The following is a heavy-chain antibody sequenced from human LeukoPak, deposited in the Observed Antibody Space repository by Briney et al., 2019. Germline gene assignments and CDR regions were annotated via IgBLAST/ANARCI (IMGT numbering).Heavy chain of an antibody. V-gene: IGHV1-2*02. CDR1: GYTFTGYY. CDR3: ARPHDYGDYRLDY. J-gene: IGHJ4*02. CDR2: INPNSGGT. D-gene: IGHD4-17*01. Sequence: GASVKVSCKASGYTFTGYYMHWVRQAPGQGLEWMGWINPNSGGTNYAQKFQGRVTMTRHTSISTAYMELSRLRSDDTAVYYCARPHDYGDYRLDYWSQGSLVTVYS.